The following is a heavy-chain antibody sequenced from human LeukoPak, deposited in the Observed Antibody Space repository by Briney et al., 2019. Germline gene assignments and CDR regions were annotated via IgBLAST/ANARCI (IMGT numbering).Heavy chain of an antibody. Sequence: GGSLTLSCAASGFTFVIYAMSWVRHAPGEGLEWVSVISASGDITSYADSVKGRLTISRDNSKNTLYLQMNSLRVDDTAVYHCAKDRAYSSSWYSGDCWGQGTLVTVSS. D-gene: IGHD6-13*01. CDR2: ISASGDIT. J-gene: IGHJ4*02. CDR3: AKDRAYSSSWYSGDC. CDR1: GFTFVIYA. V-gene: IGHV3-23*01.